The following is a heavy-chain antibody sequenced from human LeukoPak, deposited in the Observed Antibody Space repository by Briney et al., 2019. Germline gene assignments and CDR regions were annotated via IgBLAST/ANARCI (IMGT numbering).Heavy chain of an antibody. J-gene: IGHJ6*02. V-gene: IGHV1-2*06. CDR2: INPNSGGT. CDR3: AGVVDVAVAGRDYYYYGMDV. Sequence: ASVKVSCKASGYTFTGYYMHWVRQAPGQGLEWMGRINPNSGGTNYAQKFQGRVTMTRDTSISTAYMELSRLRSDDTAVYYCAGVVDVAVAGRDYYYYGMDVWGQGITVTVSS. CDR1: GYTFTGYY. D-gene: IGHD6-19*01.